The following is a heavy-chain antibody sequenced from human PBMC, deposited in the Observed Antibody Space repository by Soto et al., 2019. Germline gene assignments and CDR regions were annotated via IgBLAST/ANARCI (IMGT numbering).Heavy chain of an antibody. CDR2: ISGSADSR. CDR3: ATDVPYYDSGPPDYMDV. Sequence: GGSLRLSCAASGFTFSNYAMSWVRQAPGKGLEWVSGISGSADSRYYAGSVQGRFSISRDNSKNTLYLQMNSLRVEDTAIYYCATDVPYYDSGPPDYMDVWGKGTTVTVSS. J-gene: IGHJ6*03. D-gene: IGHD3-10*01. CDR1: GFTFSNYA. V-gene: IGHV3-23*01.